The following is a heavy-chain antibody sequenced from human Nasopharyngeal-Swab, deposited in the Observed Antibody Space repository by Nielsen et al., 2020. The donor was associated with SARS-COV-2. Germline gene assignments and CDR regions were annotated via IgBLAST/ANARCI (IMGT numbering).Heavy chain of an antibody. CDR2: ISWNSGGI. D-gene: IGHD3-22*01. V-gene: IGHV3-9*01. Sequence: LKISCVASGFTFDEHAMHWVRQAPGKGLEWVAGISWNSGGIGYADSVKGRFTISRDNAENSLHLQMNSLRPDDTALYYCVRDKSSGYYNDDAFDVWGQGTVVTVSS. CDR1: GFTFDEHA. CDR3: VRDKSSGYYNDDAFDV. J-gene: IGHJ3*01.